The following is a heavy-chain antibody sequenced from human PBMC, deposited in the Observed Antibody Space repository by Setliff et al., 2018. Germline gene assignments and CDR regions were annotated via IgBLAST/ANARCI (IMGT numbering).Heavy chain of an antibody. CDR1: GFTVSSFS. J-gene: IGHJ4*02. CDR3: AKVKKQLIRGFACSGGSCYLSSSDY. Sequence: LRLSCAASGFTVSSFSMHWVRQAPVKGLDWVATLSDDGSNEFYADSVKGRFTIFRDNSKNTLFLQMDSLRVEDTGVYYCAKVKKQLIRGFACSGGSCYLSSSDYWGQGTLVTAPQ. D-gene: IGHD2-15*01. V-gene: IGHV3-30*18. CDR2: LSDDGSNE.